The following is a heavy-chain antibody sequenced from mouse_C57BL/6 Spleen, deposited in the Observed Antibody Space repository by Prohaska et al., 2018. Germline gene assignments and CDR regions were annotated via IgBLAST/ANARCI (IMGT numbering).Heavy chain of an antibody. CDR1: GFTFSVFC. V-gene: IGHV11-2*01. CDR3: MRYGSYWYFDD. Sequence: EVPLLETGGGLVQPGGSRGLSCECSGFTFSVFCVIWVRQTPGKTLAWIGDIKSDGSEVNYTPSIKDRFTIFRDKDKSTLYLQMSHVRSEDTDTYFCMRYGSYWYFDDWGTGTTVTVSS. CDR2: IKSDGSEV. J-gene: IGHJ1*03.